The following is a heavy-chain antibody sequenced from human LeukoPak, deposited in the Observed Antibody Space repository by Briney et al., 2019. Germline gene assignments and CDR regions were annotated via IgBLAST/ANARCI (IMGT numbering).Heavy chain of an antibody. CDR1: GGSISSSSYY. V-gene: IGHV4-39*01. Sequence: SETLSLTCTVSGGSISSSSYYWGWIRQPPGKGLEWVGSIYYSGSTYYNPSLKSRVTISVDTSKNQFSLKMNSVTAADTAMYYCARHSPGYYYYGMDVWGQGTTVTVSS. CDR3: ARHSPGYYYYGMDV. CDR2: IYYSGST. J-gene: IGHJ6*02. D-gene: IGHD6-13*01.